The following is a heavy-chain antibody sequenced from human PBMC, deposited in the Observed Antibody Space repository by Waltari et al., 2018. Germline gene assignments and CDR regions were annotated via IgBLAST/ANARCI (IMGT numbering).Heavy chain of an antibody. CDR2: ISPTSTTI. CDR3: ARIAALFLLDY. D-gene: IGHD6-6*01. J-gene: IGHJ4*02. Sequence: EVQLVESGGGLIQPGGALRLSCSASCFTFGTLSMNWVRQAPGKGLECVSYISPTSTTIYYADSVKGRFTISRDNAKNTLYLQMNSLRAEDTAVYYCARIAALFLLDYWGQGTLVTVSS. CDR1: CFTFGTLS. V-gene: IGHV3-48*04.